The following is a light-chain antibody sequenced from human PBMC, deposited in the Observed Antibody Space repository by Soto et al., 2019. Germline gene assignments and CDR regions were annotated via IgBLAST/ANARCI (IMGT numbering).Light chain of an antibody. J-gene: IGKJ2*01. CDR3: QQYYSTSST. V-gene: IGKV4-1*01. CDR2: WAS. Sequence: DIVMTQSPDSLAVSLGERATINCKSSQSVLYSSNNKNYLAWYQQKPGQPPKLLIYWASTRESGVPDRSSGSGSGTDFTLTISSLQAEDVAVYYCQQYYSTSSTFGQGTKLEIK. CDR1: QSVLYSSNNKNY.